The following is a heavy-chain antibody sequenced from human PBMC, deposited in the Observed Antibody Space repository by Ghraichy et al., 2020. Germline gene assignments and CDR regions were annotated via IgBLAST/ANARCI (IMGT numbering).Heavy chain of an antibody. V-gene: IGHV3-11*01. CDR3: ARGTLRVAARDY. J-gene: IGHJ4*02. CDR1: GFTFSDYY. CDR2: ISSSGSTI. D-gene: IGHD6-13*01. Sequence: GESLNISCTASGFTFSDYYMSWIRQAPGKGLEWVSYISSSGSTIYYADSVKGRFTISRDNAKNSLYLQMNSLRAEDTAVYYCARGTLRVAARDYWGQGTLVTVSS.